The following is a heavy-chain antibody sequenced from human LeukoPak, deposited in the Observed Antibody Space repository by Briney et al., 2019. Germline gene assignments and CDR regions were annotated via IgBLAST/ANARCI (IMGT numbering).Heavy chain of an antibody. V-gene: IGHV4-34*01. J-gene: IGHJ4*02. D-gene: IGHD3-3*01. CDR2: INHSGST. CDR1: GFTFSSYS. CDR3: ARGKAFWSGYFGPFDY. Sequence: GSLTLSGAASGFTFSSYSRNWFGQPPGKGREGMGEINHSGSTNYNPSLKSRVTISVDTSKNQFSLKLSSVTAADTAVYYCARGKAFWSGYFGPFDYWGQGTLVTVSS.